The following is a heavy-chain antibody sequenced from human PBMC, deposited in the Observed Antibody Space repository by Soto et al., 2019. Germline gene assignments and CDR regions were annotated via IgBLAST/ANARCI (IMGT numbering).Heavy chain of an antibody. CDR2: ISSSSSYI. D-gene: IGHD2-15*01. CDR3: ARDNVVVAALPFDY. Sequence: GGSIRLACAASGFTLSSYSMNWFRQAPGKGLEWVSSISSSSSYIYYADSVKGRFTISRDNAKNSLYLQMNSLRAEDTAVYYCARDNVVVAALPFDYWGQGILVTVSS. CDR1: GFTLSSYS. J-gene: IGHJ4*02. V-gene: IGHV3-21*01.